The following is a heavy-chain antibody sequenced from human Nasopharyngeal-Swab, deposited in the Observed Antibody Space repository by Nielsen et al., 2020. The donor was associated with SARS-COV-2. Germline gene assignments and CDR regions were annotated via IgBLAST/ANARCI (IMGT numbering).Heavy chain of an antibody. CDR2: IWYDGSNK. CDR1: GFTFSSYG. Sequence: GEYLKISCAASGFTFSSYGMHWVRQAPGKELEWVAVIWYDGSNKYYADSVKGRFTISRDNSKNTLYLQMNSLRAEDTAVYYCARDRTVTTTVYFDYWGQGTLVTVSS. CDR3: ARDRTVTTTVYFDY. D-gene: IGHD4-17*01. V-gene: IGHV3-33*01. J-gene: IGHJ4*02.